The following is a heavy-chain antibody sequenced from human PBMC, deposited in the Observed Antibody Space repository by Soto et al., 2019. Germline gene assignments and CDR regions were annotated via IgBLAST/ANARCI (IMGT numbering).Heavy chain of an antibody. CDR2: ISYDGDKK. V-gene: IGHV3-30-3*01. J-gene: IGHJ6*02. Sequence: QVHLVESGGGVVQPGRSLRLSCVASGFSFSDYSIHWVRQAPGKGLEWVAFISYDGDKKFFADSVKGRFNISRDNGKNRVYLETSSLRPEDTAVFRCAVMAGLVVSDDFGLDVWGQGTTVIVSS. CDR1: GFSFSDYS. CDR3: AVMAGLVVSDDFGLDV. D-gene: IGHD2-21*01.